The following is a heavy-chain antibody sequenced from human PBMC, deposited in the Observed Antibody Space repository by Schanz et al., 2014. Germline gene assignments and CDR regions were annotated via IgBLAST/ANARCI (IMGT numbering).Heavy chain of an antibody. J-gene: IGHJ4*02. V-gene: IGHV3-74*02. CDR1: GITFSDYA. D-gene: IGHD5-18*01. Sequence: EVQLLESGGALEQPGGSLRLSCAASGITFSDYAMSWVRQAPGKGLEWVSRLNFDETYTSYADSVKGRFTISRDNAKNTVYLQMTSLRVEDTAVYYCARGGADSAMAHEYWGRGTLVTVSS. CDR3: ARGGADSAMAHEY. CDR2: LNFDETYT.